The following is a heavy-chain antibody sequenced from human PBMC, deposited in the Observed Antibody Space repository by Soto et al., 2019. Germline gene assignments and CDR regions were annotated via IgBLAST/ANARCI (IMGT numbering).Heavy chain of an antibody. Sequence: SETLSLTCAVYGGSANGYYWNWIRQPPGKGLEWIGEINHTGGTHYNPSLKSRVTMSVDTSKNQFSLRLSSVTAADAAIYYCATRITVFGLLIPPFDPWGQGTQVTVSS. CDR1: GGSANGYY. CDR2: INHTGGT. CDR3: ATRITVFGLLIPPFDP. V-gene: IGHV4-34*01. J-gene: IGHJ5*02. D-gene: IGHD3-3*01.